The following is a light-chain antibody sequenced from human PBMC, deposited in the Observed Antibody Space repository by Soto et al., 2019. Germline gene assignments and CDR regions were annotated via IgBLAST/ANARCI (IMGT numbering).Light chain of an antibody. CDR2: EAS. V-gene: IGKV1-5*03. Sequence: DIQMTQSPSTLSASVGDRVTITCRASQSIDSWLAWFQQKPGKTPDLLIYEASSLESGVPSRFSGSGSGTEFTRTISSLQPDEFATYYCQQYTSYSAGTFGQGTKVEIK. CDR1: QSIDSW. J-gene: IGKJ1*01. CDR3: QQYTSYSAGT.